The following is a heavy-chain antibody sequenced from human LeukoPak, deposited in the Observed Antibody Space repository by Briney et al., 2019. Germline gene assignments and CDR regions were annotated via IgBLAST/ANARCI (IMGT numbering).Heavy chain of an antibody. J-gene: IGHJ4*02. V-gene: IGHV3-30*03. CDR3: ARHKIDYPFDY. Sequence: GGSLRLSCAAPGFTFGSYGMHWVRQAPGKGLEWVVVISYDGSNKYYADSVKGRFTISRDNSKNTLYLQMNSLRAEDTAVYYYARHKIDYPFDYWGQGTLVTVFS. CDR2: ISYDGSNK. CDR1: GFTFGSYG. D-gene: IGHD4-11*01.